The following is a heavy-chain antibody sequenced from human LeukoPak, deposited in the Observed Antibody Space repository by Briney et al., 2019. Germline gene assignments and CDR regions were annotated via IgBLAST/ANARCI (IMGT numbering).Heavy chain of an antibody. Sequence: SETLSLTCTVSGGSISSYYWSWIRQPPGKGLEWIGRIYTSGSTNYNPSLKSRVTISVDTSKNQFSPKLSSVTAADTAVYYCARRILTTVTTGWFDPWGQGTLVTVSS. CDR2: IYTSGST. J-gene: IGHJ5*02. CDR1: GGSISSYY. V-gene: IGHV4-4*08. CDR3: ARRILTTVTTGWFDP. D-gene: IGHD4-17*01.